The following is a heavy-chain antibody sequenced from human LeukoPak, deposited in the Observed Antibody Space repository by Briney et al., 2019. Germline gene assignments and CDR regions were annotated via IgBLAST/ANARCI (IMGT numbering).Heavy chain of an antibody. J-gene: IGHJ5*02. V-gene: IGHV1-18*01. CDR2: ISAYNGNT. Sequence: GASVKVSCKASGYTFTSYGISWVLQAPGQGLEWMGWISAYNGNTNYAQKLQGRVTTTTDTSTSTAYMELRSLRSDDAAVYYCARGVCSGGSCYPRSVYNWFDPWGQGTLATVSS. D-gene: IGHD2-15*01. CDR3: ARGVCSGGSCYPRSVYNWFDP. CDR1: GYTFTSYG.